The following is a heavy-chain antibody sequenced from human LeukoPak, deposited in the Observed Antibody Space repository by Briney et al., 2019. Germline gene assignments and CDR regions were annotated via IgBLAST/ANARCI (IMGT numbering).Heavy chain of an antibody. CDR1: GFTFSSYA. Sequence: GGSLRLSCAASGFTFSSYAMHWVRQAPGKGLEWVSGISGSGVSTYYADSVKGRFTISRDNSKNTLYLQMNSLRAEDTAIYYCAKALGSDSGWFDPWGQGTLVTVSS. CDR2: ISGSGVST. CDR3: AKALGSDSGWFDP. J-gene: IGHJ5*02. V-gene: IGHV3-23*01. D-gene: IGHD3-10*01.